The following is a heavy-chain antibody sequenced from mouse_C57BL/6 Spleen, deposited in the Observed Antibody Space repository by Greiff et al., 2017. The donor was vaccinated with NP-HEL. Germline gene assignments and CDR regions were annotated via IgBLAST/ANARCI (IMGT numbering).Heavy chain of an antibody. D-gene: IGHD3-2*02. J-gene: IGHJ2*01. CDR3: ARGQLRLRYYFDY. CDR1: GFNITDYY. Sequence: VQLQQSGAELVKPGASVKLSCTASGFNITDYYMHWVKQRTEQGLEWIGRLDPEDGATKYAPKFQGKATITADTSSNTAYLQLSSLTSEDTAVYYGARGQLRLRYYFDYWGQGTTLTVSS. CDR2: LDPEDGAT. V-gene: IGHV14-2*01.